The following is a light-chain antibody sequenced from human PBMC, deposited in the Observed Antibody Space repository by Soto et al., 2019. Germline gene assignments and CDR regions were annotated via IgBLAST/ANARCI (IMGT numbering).Light chain of an antibody. CDR2: DAS. Sequence: DLQMTQSPSTLPAPAGDKATITCRASQSISSWLAWYQQKPGKAPKLLIYDASSLESGVPSRFSGSGSGTEFILTISSLQPDDFTTYYCQQYKSYSWTFGQGTKVDIK. CDR3: QQYKSYSWT. J-gene: IGKJ1*01. V-gene: IGKV1-5*01. CDR1: QSISSW.